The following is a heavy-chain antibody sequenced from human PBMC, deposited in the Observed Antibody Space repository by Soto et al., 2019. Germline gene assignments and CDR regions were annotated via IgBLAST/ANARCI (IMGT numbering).Heavy chain of an antibody. CDR3: ARGGQEDNYFDP. CDR1: GSSITSGGHY. J-gene: IGHJ5*02. CDR2: IFHSAST. Sequence: QVQLQESGPGLVKPSQTLSLTCTVSGSSITSGGHYWGWIRQLPGKGLEWIAYIFHSASTSYNPSRKSRLTISVDTSKNQFSLKLSSVTAADTAVYYCARGGQEDNYFDPWGQGTLVTVSS. V-gene: IGHV4-31*03.